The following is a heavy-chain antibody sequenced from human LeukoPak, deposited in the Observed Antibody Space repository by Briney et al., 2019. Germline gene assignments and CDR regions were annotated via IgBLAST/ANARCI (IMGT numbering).Heavy chain of an antibody. J-gene: IGHJ4*02. CDR1: GYTFTGYY. V-gene: IGHV1-2*06. Sequence: ASVKVSCKASGYTFTGYYMHWVRQATGQGLEWMGRINPNSGGTNYAQKFQGRVTMTRDTSISTAYMELSRLRSDDTAVYYCARDRGLPVATIAALDYWGQGTLVTVSS. CDR2: INPNSGGT. CDR3: ARDRGLPVATIAALDY. D-gene: IGHD5-12*01.